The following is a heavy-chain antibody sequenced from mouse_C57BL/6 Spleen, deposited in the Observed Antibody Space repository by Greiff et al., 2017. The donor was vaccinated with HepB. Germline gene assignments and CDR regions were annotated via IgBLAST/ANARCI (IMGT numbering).Heavy chain of an antibody. CDR2: INPGSGGT. V-gene: IGHV1-54*01. Sequence: VKLMESGAELVRPGTSVKVSCKASGYAFTNYLIEWVKQRPGQGLEWIGVINPGSGGTNYNEKFKGKATLTADKSSSTAYMQLSSLTSEDSAVYFCARQWLPYYFDYWGQGTTLTVSS. CDR3: ARQWLPYYFDY. CDR1: GYAFTNYL. D-gene: IGHD1-1*01. J-gene: IGHJ2*01.